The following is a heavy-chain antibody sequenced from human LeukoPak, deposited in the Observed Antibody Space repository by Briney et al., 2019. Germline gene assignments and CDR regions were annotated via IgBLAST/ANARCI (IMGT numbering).Heavy chain of an antibody. CDR3: ASFTYSSSWYDY. D-gene: IGHD6-13*01. CDR1: GGSISSSSYY. V-gene: IGHV4-39*01. J-gene: IGHJ4*02. CDR2: IYYSGST. Sequence: SETLSLTCTVSGGSISSSSYYWGWIRPPPGKGLEWIGSIYYSGSTYYNPSLKSRVTISVDTSKNQFSLKLSSVTAADTAVYYCASFTYSSSWYDYWGQGTLVTVSS.